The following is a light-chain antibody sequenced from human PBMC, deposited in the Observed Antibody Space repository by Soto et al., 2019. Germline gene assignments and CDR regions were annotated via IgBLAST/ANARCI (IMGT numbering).Light chain of an antibody. CDR1: QSVSTY. V-gene: IGKV3-11*01. CDR2: DAS. J-gene: IGKJ4*01. CDR3: QQRSNWPST. Sequence: EIVLTQSPATLPLSPGERAPLSCRASQSVSTYLAWYQQKPGQAPRLLIYDASKRATGIPARFSGSGSGTDFTLTISSLEPEDFAVYFCQQRSNWPSTFGGGTKVEI.